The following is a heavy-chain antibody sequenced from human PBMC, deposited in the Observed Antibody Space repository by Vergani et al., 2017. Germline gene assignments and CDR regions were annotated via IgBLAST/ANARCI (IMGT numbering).Heavy chain of an antibody. V-gene: IGHV1-69*01. Sequence: QVQLVQSGAEVKKPGSSVKVSCKASGGTFSSYAISWVRPAPGQGLEWMGGIIPIFGTANYAQKFQGRVTITADESTSTAYMELSSLRSEDTAVYYCARSPSNIYCSGGSCYSYYYYMDVWGKGTTVTVSS. J-gene: IGHJ6*03. D-gene: IGHD2-15*01. CDR2: IIPIFGTA. CDR1: GGTFSSYA. CDR3: ARSPSNIYCSGGSCYSYYYYMDV.